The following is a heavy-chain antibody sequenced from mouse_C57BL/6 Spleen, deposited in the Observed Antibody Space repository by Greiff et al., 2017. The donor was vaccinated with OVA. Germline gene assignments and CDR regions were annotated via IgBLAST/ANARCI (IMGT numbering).Heavy chain of an antibody. Sequence: EVKLMESGPELVKPGDSVKISCKASGYSFTGYFMNWVMQSHGKSLEWIGRINPYNGDTFYNQKFKGKATLTVDKSSSTAHMELRSLTSEDSAVYYCARPPLYYDYVFDYWGQGTTLTVSS. CDR3: ARPPLYYDYVFDY. V-gene: IGHV1-20*01. D-gene: IGHD2-4*01. CDR2: INPYNGDT. CDR1: GYSFTGYF. J-gene: IGHJ2*01.